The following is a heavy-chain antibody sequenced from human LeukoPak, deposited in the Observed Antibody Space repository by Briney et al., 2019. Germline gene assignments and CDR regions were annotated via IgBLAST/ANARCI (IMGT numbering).Heavy chain of an antibody. CDR2: IYISGST. CDR1: GGSISSYY. Sequence: SETLSLTCTVSGGSISSYYWSWIRQPAGKGLEWIGRIYISGSTNYNPSLKSRVTMSVDTSKNQFPLKLSSVTAADTAVYYCARDRGTWNDDGFDYWGQGTLVTVSS. D-gene: IGHD1-1*01. V-gene: IGHV4-4*07. J-gene: IGHJ4*02. CDR3: ARDRGTWNDDGFDY.